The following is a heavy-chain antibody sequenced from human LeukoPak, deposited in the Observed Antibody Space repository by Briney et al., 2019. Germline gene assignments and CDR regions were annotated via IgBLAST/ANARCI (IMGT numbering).Heavy chain of an antibody. Sequence: GGSLRLSCAASGFTFSSYSMNWVRQAPGKGLEWVSSISSSSSYIYYADSVKGRFTISRDNAKNSLYLQMNSLRAEDTAVYYCASDSGYYDSSGYLDYWGQGTLVTVSS. CDR1: GFTFSSYS. J-gene: IGHJ4*02. CDR2: ISSSSSYI. D-gene: IGHD3-22*01. V-gene: IGHV3-21*01. CDR3: ASDSGYYDSSGYLDY.